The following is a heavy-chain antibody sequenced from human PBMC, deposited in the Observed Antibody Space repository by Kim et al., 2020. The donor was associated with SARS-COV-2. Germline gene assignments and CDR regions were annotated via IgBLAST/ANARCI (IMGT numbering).Heavy chain of an antibody. Sequence: SETLSLTCTVSGGSISSYYWSWIRQPPGKGLEWIGYIYYSGSTNYNPSLKSRVTISVDTSKNQFSLKLSSVTAADTAVYYCARETAGANFDYWGQGTLVTVSS. CDR1: GGSISSYY. CDR3: ARETAGANFDY. J-gene: IGHJ4*02. CDR2: IYYSGST. V-gene: IGHV4-59*13. D-gene: IGHD6-13*01.